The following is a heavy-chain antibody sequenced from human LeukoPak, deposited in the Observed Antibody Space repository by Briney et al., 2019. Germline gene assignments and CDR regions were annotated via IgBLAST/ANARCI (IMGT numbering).Heavy chain of an antibody. CDR3: ARGLVTQSPHDY. V-gene: IGHV3-21*01. Sequence: GGSLRLSCAASGFTFSSYSMNWVRQAPGKGLEWVSSISSSSSYIYYADSVKGRFTISRDNAKNSLYLQMNSLRAEDTAVYYCARGLVTQSPHDYWGQGTLVTVSS. J-gene: IGHJ4*02. CDR2: ISSSSSYI. D-gene: IGHD3-9*01. CDR1: GFTFSSYS.